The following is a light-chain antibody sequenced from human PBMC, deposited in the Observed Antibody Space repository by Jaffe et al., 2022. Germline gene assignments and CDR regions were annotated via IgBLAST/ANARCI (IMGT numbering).Light chain of an antibody. CDR3: QQYNSYSLT. V-gene: IGKV1-5*03. J-gene: IGKJ4*01. Sequence: DIQMTQSPSTLSASVGDRVTITCRASQSVNSWLAWYQQKPGEAPKVLIYKASTLQSGVPSRFSGSGSGTEFTLTITSLQPDDFATYYCQQYNSYSLTFGGGTKVEIK. CDR1: QSVNSW. CDR2: KAS.